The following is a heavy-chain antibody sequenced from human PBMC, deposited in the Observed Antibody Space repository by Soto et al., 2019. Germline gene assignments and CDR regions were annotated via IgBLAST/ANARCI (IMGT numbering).Heavy chain of an antibody. CDR2: IKQDGSEK. V-gene: IGHV3-7*01. Sequence: GGSLRLSCAASGFTFSSYWMSWVRQAPGKGLEWVANIKQDGSEKYYVDSVKGRFTISRDNAKNSLYLQMNSLRAEDTAVYYCARTIRWLHRHYYYYYMDVWGKGTTVTVSS. D-gene: IGHD3-22*01. J-gene: IGHJ6*03. CDR3: ARTIRWLHRHYYYYYMDV. CDR1: GFTFSSYW.